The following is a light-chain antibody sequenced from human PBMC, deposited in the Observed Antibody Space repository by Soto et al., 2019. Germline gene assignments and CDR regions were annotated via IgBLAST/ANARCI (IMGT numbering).Light chain of an antibody. J-gene: IGKJ5*01. CDR3: QQYGSSPLIS. CDR1: QSVSSY. Sequence: EIVLTQSPVTLSLSPGERATLSCRASQSVSSYLAWYQHKPGQAPRLLIYDASDRATGLPARFSGSGSGRDFTLTISGLEPEDFAVYYCQQYGSSPLISFGQGTRLEIK. V-gene: IGKV3-11*02. CDR2: DAS.